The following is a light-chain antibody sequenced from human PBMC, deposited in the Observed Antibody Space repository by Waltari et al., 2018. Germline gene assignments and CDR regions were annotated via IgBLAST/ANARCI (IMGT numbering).Light chain of an antibody. CDR2: LEGSGRY. CDR1: GGHSTSV. V-gene: IGLV4-60*03. Sequence: PVHPQSSFASPSLASPPTLTPRASGGHSTSVNAWHQPQPGKAPRYLMKLEGSGRYKKGSGVPDRISGSSSGADRYLTISNVKSEDEADYYCETWDRETQGIFGGGIQLTVL. CDR3: ETWDRETQGI. J-gene: IGLJ2*01.